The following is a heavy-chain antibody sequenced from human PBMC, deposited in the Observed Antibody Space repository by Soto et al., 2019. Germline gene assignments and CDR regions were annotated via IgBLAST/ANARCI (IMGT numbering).Heavy chain of an antibody. J-gene: IGHJ3*02. CDR2: ISYDGSNK. Sequence: GGSLRLSCAASGFTFSSYGMHWVRQAPGKGLEWVAVISYDGSNKYYADSVKGRFTISRDNSKNTLYLQMNSLRAEDTAVYYCRYMTTVTTVDAFDIWGQGTMVTVSS. D-gene: IGHD4-17*01. CDR3: RYMTTVTTVDAFDI. CDR1: GFTFSSYG. V-gene: IGHV3-30*03.